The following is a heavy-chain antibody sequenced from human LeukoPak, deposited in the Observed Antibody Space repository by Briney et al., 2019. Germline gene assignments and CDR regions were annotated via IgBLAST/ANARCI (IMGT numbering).Heavy chain of an antibody. CDR3: AKDGHGYGCSWFDP. Sequence: PGGSLRLSCAASGFTFSSYDVHWVRQAPGKGLEWVAVISYDGSNKYYADSVKGRFTISRDNSKNTLYLQMNSLRAEDTAVYYCAKDGHGYGCSWFDPWGQGTLVTVSS. J-gene: IGHJ5*02. D-gene: IGHD5-18*01. CDR1: GFTFSSYD. V-gene: IGHV3-30*18. CDR2: ISYDGSNK.